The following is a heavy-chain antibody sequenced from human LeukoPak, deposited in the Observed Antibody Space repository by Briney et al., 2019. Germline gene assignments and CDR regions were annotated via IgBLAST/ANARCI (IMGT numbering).Heavy chain of an antibody. CDR3: ARALDTTILLGGY. D-gene: IGHD3-16*01. Sequence: VASVQVSCKTSGYTFTNYDINWVRQATGQGLEWMGWMNPYSGSTGYAQNFQGRVTMTRNTSINTAYMEMSSLTSEDTAVYYCARALDTTILLGGYWGQGTLVTVSS. CDR2: MNPYSGST. CDR1: GYTFTNYD. V-gene: IGHV1-8*01. J-gene: IGHJ4*02.